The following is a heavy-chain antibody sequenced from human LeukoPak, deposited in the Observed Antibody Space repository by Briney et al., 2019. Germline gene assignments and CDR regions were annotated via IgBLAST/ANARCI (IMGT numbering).Heavy chain of an antibody. CDR1: GFTFSSYA. CDR3: ASEIAAAGYYFDY. D-gene: IGHD6-13*01. CDR2: ISYDGSNK. J-gene: IGHJ4*02. Sequence: PGGSLRLSCAASGFTFSSYAMHWVRQAPGKGLEWVAVISYDGSNKYYADSVKGRFTISRDNSKNTLYLQMNSLRAEDTAVYYCASEIAAAGYYFDYWGQGTLVTVSS. V-gene: IGHV3-30-3*01.